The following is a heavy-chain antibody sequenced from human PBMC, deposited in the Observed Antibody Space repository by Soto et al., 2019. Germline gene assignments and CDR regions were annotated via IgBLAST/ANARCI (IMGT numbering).Heavy chain of an antibody. Sequence: PSETLSLTCTVSGGSISSYYWSWIRQSPGKGLEWIGYMYYSGSTNYNPSLKSRVTISIDTSRNQFSLKLSSVTAADTAVYYCARGTFGVVKDWGQGTLVTVYS. V-gene: IGHV4-59*01. CDR2: MYYSGST. D-gene: IGHD3-3*01. CDR1: GGSISSYY. CDR3: ARGTFGVVKD. J-gene: IGHJ4*02.